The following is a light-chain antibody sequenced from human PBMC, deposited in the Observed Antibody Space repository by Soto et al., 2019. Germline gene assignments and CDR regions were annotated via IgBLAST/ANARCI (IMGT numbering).Light chain of an antibody. J-gene: IGLJ1*01. Sequence: QSVLTQPASVSGSPGQSITISCTGTSSDVGGYDYVSWYQLHPGKAPKLMVFEVSNRPSGVSYRFSGSKSGNTASLTISGLQAEDEADYFCSSYSISTAYVFGNGTKGTV. CDR2: EVS. CDR3: SSYSISTAYV. V-gene: IGLV2-14*01. CDR1: SSDVGGYDY.